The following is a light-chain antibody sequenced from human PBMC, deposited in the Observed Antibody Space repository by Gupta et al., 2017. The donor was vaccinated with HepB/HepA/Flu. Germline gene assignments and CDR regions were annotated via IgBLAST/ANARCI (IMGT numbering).Light chain of an antibody. V-gene: IGKV2-30*01. CDR2: KVS. J-gene: IGKJ4*01. Sequence: VVLTQSPPSLPVTLGQPASISCRSSQSLVYSDGNTYLTWFQQRPGQSTRRLIDKVSNRDSGVPGRFSGSGSGTECTLKISRVEAEDVGVYYCMQGTHWPLTFGEGTKVEIK. CDR1: QSLVYSDGNTY. CDR3: MQGTHWPLT.